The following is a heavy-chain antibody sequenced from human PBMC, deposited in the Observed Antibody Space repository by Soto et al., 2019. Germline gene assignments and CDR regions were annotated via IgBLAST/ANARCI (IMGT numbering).Heavy chain of an antibody. Sequence: QVQLVQSGAEVKKPGASVKVSCKASGYTFTSYGISWVRQAPGQGLEWMGWISAYNGNTKYAQKLQGRVTMTTATDTSTAYMELRSLRPDDTAVYYCARDLGGSYYAPVDYWGQGTLVTVSS. D-gene: IGHD1-26*01. V-gene: IGHV1-18*01. CDR2: ISAYNGNT. CDR3: ARDLGGSYYAPVDY. CDR1: GYTFTSYG. J-gene: IGHJ4*02.